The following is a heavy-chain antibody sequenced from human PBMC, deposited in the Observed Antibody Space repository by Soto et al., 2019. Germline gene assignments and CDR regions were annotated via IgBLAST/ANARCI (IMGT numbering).Heavy chain of an antibody. V-gene: IGHV4-31*03. CDR3: ALTQRGYCSGGNCYNWHFDL. CDR2: IYHSGSA. D-gene: IGHD2-15*01. J-gene: IGHJ2*01. Sequence: QVQLQESGPGLVKPSQTLSLTCNVSGGSISTGGYYWSWIRQLPGMGLEWIGFIYHSGSAEYNPSLRSRGSMSVDTSKNQFSLKLNSVTAADTAVYYCALTQRGYCSGGNCYNWHFDLWGRGNLVTVSS. CDR1: GGSISTGGYY.